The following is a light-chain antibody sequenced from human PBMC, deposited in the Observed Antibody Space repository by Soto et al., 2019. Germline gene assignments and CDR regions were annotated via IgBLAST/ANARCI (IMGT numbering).Light chain of an antibody. CDR1: NIGSKS. CDR3: HVWDSDRDHPV. CDR2: YEI. V-gene: IGLV3-21*04. J-gene: IGLJ2*01. Sequence: SYELTQPPSVSVAPGKTARITCGGNNIGSKSVHWYQQKSGQAPVLVIYYEIDRPSGIPERFSGSNYGNTATLTISSVEAGDEADYYCHVWDSDRDHPVFGGGIKLTVL.